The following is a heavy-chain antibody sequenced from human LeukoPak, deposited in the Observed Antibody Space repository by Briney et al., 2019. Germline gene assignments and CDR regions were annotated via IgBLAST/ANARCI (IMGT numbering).Heavy chain of an antibody. J-gene: IGHJ4*02. CDR3: ARADSSGYYYGYFDY. V-gene: IGHV4-59*01. CDR2: IYYSGST. CDR1: GGSISSYY. Sequence: PSETLSLTCTVSGGSISSYYWSWIRQPPGKGLEWIGYIYYSGSTNYNPSLKSRVTISVDTSKNQFSLKLSSVTAADTAVYYCARADSSGYYYGYFDYWGQGTLVTVSS. D-gene: IGHD3-22*01.